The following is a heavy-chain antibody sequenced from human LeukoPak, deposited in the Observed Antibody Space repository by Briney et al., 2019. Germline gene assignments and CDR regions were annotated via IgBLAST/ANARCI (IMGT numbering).Heavy chain of an antibody. CDR2: ISSSSSYI. CDR3: AREDDYGPGYFDL. V-gene: IGHV3-21*01. CDR1: GFTFSSYS. Sequence: GGSLRLSCAASGFTFSSYSMNWVRQAPGKGLEWVSSISSSSSYIYYAGSVKGRFTISRDNAKNSLYLQMNRLRAEDTAVYYCAREDDYGPGYFDLWGRGTLVTVSS. D-gene: IGHD4/OR15-4a*01. J-gene: IGHJ2*01.